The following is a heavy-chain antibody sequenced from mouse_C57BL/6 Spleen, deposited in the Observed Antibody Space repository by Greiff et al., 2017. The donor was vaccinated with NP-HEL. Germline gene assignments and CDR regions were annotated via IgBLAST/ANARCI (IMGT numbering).Heavy chain of an antibody. D-gene: IGHD1-1*01. CDR1: GFTFSSYT. CDR3: ARNYGSDY. CDR2: ISGGGGNT. J-gene: IGHJ2*01. Sequence: EVQGVESGGGLVKPGGSLKLSCAASGFTFSSYTMSWVRQTPEKRLEWVATISGGGGNTYYPDSVTGRFTISRDNAKNTLYLQMSSLGSEDTALYYCARNYGSDYWGQGTTLTVSS. V-gene: IGHV5-9*01.